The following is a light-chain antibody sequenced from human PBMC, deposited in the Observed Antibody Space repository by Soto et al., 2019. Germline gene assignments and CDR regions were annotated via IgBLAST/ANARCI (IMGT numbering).Light chain of an antibody. J-gene: IGKJ2*01. V-gene: IGKV3-20*01. CDR3: QQYGSSPRT. Sequence: EIVLTQSPGTLSLSPGERATLSCRASQSVRSNHLAWYQQKPGQAPWLLIYDASSRATGIPDRFSGSGSGTDFTLTISRLEPEDFAVYYCQQYGSSPRTFGRGTKLEI. CDR1: QSVRSNH. CDR2: DAS.